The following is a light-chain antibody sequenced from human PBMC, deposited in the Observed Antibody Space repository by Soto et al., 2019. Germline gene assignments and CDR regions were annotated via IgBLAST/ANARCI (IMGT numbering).Light chain of an antibody. V-gene: IGKV3-20*01. J-gene: IGKJ2*01. Sequence: EIVLTQSPGTLSLSPGERATLSCRASQSVSSNYLAWYQHRPGQAPRLLIRGASIRATGIPDRFSGSGSGTAFTLTISRLEPEDFAVYYCQQYGRAPGTFGQGTELEIK. CDR3: QQYGRAPGT. CDR2: GAS. CDR1: QSVSSNY.